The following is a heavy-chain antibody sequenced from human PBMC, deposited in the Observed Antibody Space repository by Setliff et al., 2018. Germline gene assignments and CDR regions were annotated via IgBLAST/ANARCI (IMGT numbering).Heavy chain of an antibody. CDR3: VRESRSTWYRRDF. V-gene: IGHV4-34*01. CDR2: INHRGST. Sequence: SETLSLTCAAYGDSLSDYYWSWIRQAPGKGPEWIEEINHRGSTDYSPSLRSRVTMSVDTSKKQLSLKLSSVTAADTAVYYCVRESRSTWYRRDFWGQGTLVTVSS. J-gene: IGHJ4*02. CDR1: GDSLSDYY. D-gene: IGHD6-13*01.